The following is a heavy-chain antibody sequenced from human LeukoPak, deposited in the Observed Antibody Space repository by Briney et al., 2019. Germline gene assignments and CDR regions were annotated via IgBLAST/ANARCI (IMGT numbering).Heavy chain of an antibody. J-gene: IGHJ6*03. CDR3: ARGNKRAVFSHYYTDV. D-gene: IGHD3-9*01. Sequence: PSETLSLTCTVSGGSISSHYWSWIRQPPGKGLEWIGYIYYSGSTNYNPSLKSRVTISVDTSKNQFSLKLSSVTAADTAVYYCARGNKRAVFSHYYTDVWGKGTTVTVSS. CDR1: GGSISSHY. CDR2: IYYSGST. V-gene: IGHV4-59*11.